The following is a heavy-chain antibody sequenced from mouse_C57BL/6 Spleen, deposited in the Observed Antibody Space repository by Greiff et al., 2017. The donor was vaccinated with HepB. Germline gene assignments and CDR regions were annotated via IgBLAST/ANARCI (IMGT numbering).Heavy chain of an antibody. J-gene: IGHJ4*01. CDR1: GYTFTSYW. V-gene: IGHV1-50*01. D-gene: IGHD3-2*02. CDR2: IDPSDSYT. Sequence: QVQLQQPGAELVKPGASVKLSCKASGYTFTSYWMQWVKQRPGQGLEWIGEIDPSDSYTNYNQKFKGKATLTVDTSSSTAYMQLSSLTSEDSAVYYCASDSSVYRRYAMDYWGQGTSVTVSS. CDR3: ASDSSVYRRYAMDY.